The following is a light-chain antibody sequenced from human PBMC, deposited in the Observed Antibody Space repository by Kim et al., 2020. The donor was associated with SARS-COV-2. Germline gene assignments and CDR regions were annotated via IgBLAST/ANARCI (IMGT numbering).Light chain of an antibody. V-gene: IGKV6-21*01. CDR3: LQSSSLPYT. CDR2: YAS. J-gene: IGKJ2*01. CDR1: QSIGST. Sequence: VTPKEKVTITCRDSQSIGSTLHWYQQKPDQSPKLLIKYASQSFSGVPSRFSGSGSGTDFTLTINSLEPEDAATYYCLQSSSLPYTFGQGTKLEI.